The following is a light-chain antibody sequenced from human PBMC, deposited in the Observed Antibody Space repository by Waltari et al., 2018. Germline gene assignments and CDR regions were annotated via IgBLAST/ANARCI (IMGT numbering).Light chain of an antibody. CDR3: HQYGSSPT. V-gene: IGKV3-20*01. CDR1: QSVSSSY. J-gene: IGKJ2*01. Sequence: EIVLTQSPGTLSLSPGERATLSCRASQSVSSSYLAWYQQKPGQAPRLLIYDASTRATGIPDRFSGGGSGTDFTLTIGRLEPEDFAVYYCHQYGSSPTFGQGTKLEIK. CDR2: DAS.